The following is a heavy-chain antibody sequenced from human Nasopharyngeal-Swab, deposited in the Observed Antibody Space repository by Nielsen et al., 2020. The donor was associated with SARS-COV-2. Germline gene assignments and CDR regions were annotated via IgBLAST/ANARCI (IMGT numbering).Heavy chain of an antibody. V-gene: IGHV1-69*04. CDR1: GGTFSSYA. J-gene: IGHJ4*02. Sequence: SVKVSCKASGGTFSSYAISWVRQAPGQGLEWMGRIIPILGIANYAQKFQGRVTITADKSTSTAYMELSSLRSEDTAVYYCARDLSWVVIAMNFDYWGQVTLVTVSS. CDR3: ARDLSWVVIAMNFDY. D-gene: IGHD2-21*01. CDR2: IIPILGIA.